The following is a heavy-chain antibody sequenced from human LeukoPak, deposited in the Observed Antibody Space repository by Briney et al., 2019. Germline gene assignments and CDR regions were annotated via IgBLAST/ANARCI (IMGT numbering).Heavy chain of an antibody. CDR3: ARVCGSGNFYSTD. D-gene: IGHD3-10*01. V-gene: IGHV1-8*03. J-gene: IGHJ4*02. CDR1: GYTFTSYD. CDR2: MNPNSGNT. Sequence: ASVKVSCKASGYTFTSYDINWVRQATGHGLEWMGWMNPNSGNTGYAQKFQGRVTINRNTSISTAYRELSSLRSEDTAVYYCARVCGSGNFYSTDWGQGTLVTVSS.